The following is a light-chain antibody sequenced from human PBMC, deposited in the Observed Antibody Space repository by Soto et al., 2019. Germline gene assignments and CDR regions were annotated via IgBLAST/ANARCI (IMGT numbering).Light chain of an antibody. Sequence: QSALTQPASVSGSPGQSITISCTGTSSDVPSYNLVSWYQHHPGKAPKVMIYEGTKRPSGVSNRFSGSQSGNTASLTISGLQAEDEADYYCCSYADNKAVFGGGTKLTVL. CDR3: CSYADNKAV. V-gene: IGLV2-23*01. J-gene: IGLJ2*01. CDR2: EGT. CDR1: SSDVPSYNL.